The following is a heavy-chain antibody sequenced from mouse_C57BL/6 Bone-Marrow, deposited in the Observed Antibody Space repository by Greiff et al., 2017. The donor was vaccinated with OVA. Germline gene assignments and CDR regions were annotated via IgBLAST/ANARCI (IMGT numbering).Heavy chain of an antibody. CDR2: INPGSGGT. Sequence: VKLMESGAELVRPGTSVKVSCKASGYAFTNYLIEWVKQRPGQGLEWIGVINPGSGGTNYNEKFKGKATLTADKSSSTAYMQLSSLTSEDSAVYFCALYYYGSRRFAYWGQGTLVTVSA. CDR1: GYAFTNYL. J-gene: IGHJ3*01. V-gene: IGHV1-54*01. D-gene: IGHD1-1*01. CDR3: ALYYYGSRRFAY.